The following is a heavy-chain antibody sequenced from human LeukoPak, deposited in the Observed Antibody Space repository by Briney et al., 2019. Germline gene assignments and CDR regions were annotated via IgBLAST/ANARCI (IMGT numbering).Heavy chain of an antibody. CDR3: ARGEYYSDTSSYFDY. J-gene: IGHJ4*02. D-gene: IGHD3-22*01. CDR2: ISYDGSNK. V-gene: IGHV3-30*03. Sequence: SGRSLRLSCAASGFTFSSYGMNWVRQAPGKGLEWVAVISYDGSNKYYADSVKGRFTISRDNSKNTLFVQMSSLRAEDTAVYYCARGEYYSDTSSYFDYWGQGTLVTVSS. CDR1: GFTFSSYG.